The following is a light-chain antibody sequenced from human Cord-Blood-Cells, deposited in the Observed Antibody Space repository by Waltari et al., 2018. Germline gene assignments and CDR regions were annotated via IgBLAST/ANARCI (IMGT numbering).Light chain of an antibody. CDR1: QSLLHSNGYNY. CDR2: LGS. Sequence: DIVMTQSPLSLPVTPGEPASISCRSSQSLLHSNGYNYLDWYLQKPGQSPQLLIYLGSSRASGVPDRFGGSGSGTDFTLKISRVEAEDVGVYYCMQALQTPFTFGPGTKVDIK. CDR3: MQALQTPFT. V-gene: IGKV2-28*01. J-gene: IGKJ3*01.